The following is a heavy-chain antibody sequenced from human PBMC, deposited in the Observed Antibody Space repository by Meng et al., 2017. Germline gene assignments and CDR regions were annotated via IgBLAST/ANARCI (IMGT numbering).Heavy chain of an antibody. J-gene: IGHJ4*02. CDR3: ARSEMATTCFNY. CDR2: ISYDGSNK. V-gene: IGHV3-30*04. Sequence: QVEVVESGGGVGQPGRSLRLSCAAAGFTFSSYAMHWVRQAPGKGLEWVAVISYDGSNKYYADSVKGRFTISRDNSKNTLYLQMNSLRAEDTAVYYCARSEMATTCFNYWGQGTLVTVSS. CDR1: GFTFSSYA. D-gene: IGHD5-24*01.